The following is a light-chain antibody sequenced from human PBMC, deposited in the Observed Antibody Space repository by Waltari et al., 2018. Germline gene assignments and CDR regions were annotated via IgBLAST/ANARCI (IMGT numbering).Light chain of an antibody. V-gene: IGLV1-40*01. CDR1: SSNIGAGYD. Sequence: QSVLTQPPSVSGAPGQRVTISCTGSSSNIGAGYDVHWYQQLPGTAPKLLIYGNSNRPSGVPDRFSGPKSGTSASLAVTGLQAEDEADYCCQSYDSSLSGGVFGGGTKLTVL. CDR3: QSYDSSLSGGV. CDR2: GNS. J-gene: IGLJ2*01.